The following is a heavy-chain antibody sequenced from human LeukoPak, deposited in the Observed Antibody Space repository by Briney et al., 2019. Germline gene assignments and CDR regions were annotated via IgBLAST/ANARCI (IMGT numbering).Heavy chain of an antibody. Sequence: SETLSPTCAVYGGSFSGYFWNWIRQPPGKGLEWIGEINHSGSTNYNPSLKSRVTISVDTSKNQFSLKLSSVTAADTAVYYCARRRDYVWGSYRYTLYYFDYWGQGTLVTVSS. J-gene: IGHJ4*02. V-gene: IGHV4-34*01. CDR2: INHSGST. D-gene: IGHD3-16*02. CDR3: ARRRDYVWGSYRYTLYYFDY. CDR1: GGSFSGYF.